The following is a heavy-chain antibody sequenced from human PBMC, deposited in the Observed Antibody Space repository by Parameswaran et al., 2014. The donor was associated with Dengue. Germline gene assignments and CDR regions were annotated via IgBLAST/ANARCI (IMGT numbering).Heavy chain of an antibody. Sequence: WIRSAPREGAGVDWEYLLYGSTYYNPSLKSRVTISVDTSKNQFSLKLSSVTAADTAVYYCARVVVAATPLFDYWGQGTLVTVSS. V-gene: IGHV4-39*07. J-gene: IGHJ4*02. CDR2: LLYGST. CDR3: ARVVVAATPLFDY. D-gene: IGHD2-15*01.